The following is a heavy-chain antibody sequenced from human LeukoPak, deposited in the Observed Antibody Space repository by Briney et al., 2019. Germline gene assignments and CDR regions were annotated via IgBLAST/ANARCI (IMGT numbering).Heavy chain of an antibody. CDR2: IIPIFSTA. CDR1: GGTFSSYA. D-gene: IGHD6-19*01. V-gene: IGHV1-69*13. CDR3: ARSEDRSGWYWAFDI. J-gene: IGHJ3*02. Sequence: GASVKVSRKASGGTFSSYAISWVRQAPGQGLEWMGGIIPIFSTANYSQKFQGRVTITADESTSTAYMELSSLRSEDTAVYYCARSEDRSGWYWAFDIWGQGTMVTVSS.